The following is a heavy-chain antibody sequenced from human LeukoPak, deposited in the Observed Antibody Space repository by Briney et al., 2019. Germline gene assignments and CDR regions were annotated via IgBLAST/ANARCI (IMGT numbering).Heavy chain of an antibody. V-gene: IGHV4-38-2*02. CDR1: GYSISSDYY. J-gene: IGHJ4*02. CDR2: VSHSGST. D-gene: IGHD5-18*01. CDR3: ARERIERYTYASSDFDY. Sequence: SETLSLTCTVSGYSISSDYYWGWIRQPPGKGLEWIASVSHSGSTYYNPSLKSRVTISVDTSKNQLSLKVTSVTAADTALYYCARERIERYTYASSDFDYWGRGTLVTVSS.